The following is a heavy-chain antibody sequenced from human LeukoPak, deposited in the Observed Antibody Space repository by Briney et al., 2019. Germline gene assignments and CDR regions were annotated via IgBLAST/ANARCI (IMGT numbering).Heavy chain of an antibody. D-gene: IGHD3-22*01. CDR1: GYRFTTDY. CDR3: ARQAYGSHFDAFDI. J-gene: IGHJ3*02. CDR2: ICPDDSET. Sequence: GESLKISCKASGYRFTTDYIGWVRQMPGKGLEWMGIICPDDSETNYSPSFQGQVSMSVDKSITTAYLQWSSLKASDTAIYYCARQAYGSHFDAFDIWGQGTMVTVSS. V-gene: IGHV5-51*01.